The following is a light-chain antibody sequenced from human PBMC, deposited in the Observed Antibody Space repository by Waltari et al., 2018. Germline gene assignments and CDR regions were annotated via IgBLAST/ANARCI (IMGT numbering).Light chain of an antibody. CDR1: NVGSKS. Sequence: SYVVTQSPSVSVAPGETARITCGGDNVGSKSGQWYQQRPGPAPVLVISYDSDRPSGIPERFSGSNSGNTATLTISWVEAEDEADYYCLVWHSTIDHQGVFGGGTKLTVL. J-gene: IGLJ2*01. CDR2: YDS. CDR3: LVWHSTIDHQGV. V-gene: IGLV3-21*04.